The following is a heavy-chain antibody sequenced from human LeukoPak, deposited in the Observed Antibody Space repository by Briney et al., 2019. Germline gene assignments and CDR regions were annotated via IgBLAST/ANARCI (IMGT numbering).Heavy chain of an antibody. Sequence: GGSLRLSCAAAGFTFSNSWINWVRQALGKGLEWVANIKPDGSQTFYLDSVKGRFTVSRDNAKHSAYLQMNSLRAEDTAVYYCFGSGSYSKWDQGTLVTVSS. D-gene: IGHD3-10*01. V-gene: IGHV3-7*01. CDR2: IKPDGSQT. CDR1: GFTFSNSW. CDR3: FGSGSYSK. J-gene: IGHJ4*02.